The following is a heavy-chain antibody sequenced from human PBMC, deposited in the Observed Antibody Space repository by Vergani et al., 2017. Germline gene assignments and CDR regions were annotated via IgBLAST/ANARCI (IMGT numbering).Heavy chain of an antibody. J-gene: IGHJ4*02. V-gene: IGHV3-66*02. CDR1: GFMVTTYY. CDR3: TRSEWSGTKCYGHHFDL. CDR2: IKSDGRT. D-gene: IGHD3-3*01. Sequence: AELLESGGGLAQPGGSLRVFCSASGFMVTTYYMSWVRQAPGKGLGWVSVIKSDGRTSYTESVRGRFTISRDTSRNAVYLRMNILRVEDTGVYYCTRSEWSGTKCYGHHFDLWGQGILVTVSS.